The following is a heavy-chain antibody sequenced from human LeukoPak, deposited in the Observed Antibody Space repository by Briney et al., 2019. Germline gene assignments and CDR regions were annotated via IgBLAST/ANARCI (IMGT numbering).Heavy chain of an antibody. CDR3: ARLQWLSTPFFDY. D-gene: IGHD6-19*01. Sequence: SETLSLTCTVSGGSISSSSYYWGWIRQPPGKGLEWIGYIYYSGSTNYNPSLKSRVTISVDTSKNQFSLKLISVTAADTAVYFCARLQWLSTPFFDYWGQGTLVTVSS. V-gene: IGHV4-61*05. CDR2: IYYSGST. J-gene: IGHJ4*02. CDR1: GGSISSSSYY.